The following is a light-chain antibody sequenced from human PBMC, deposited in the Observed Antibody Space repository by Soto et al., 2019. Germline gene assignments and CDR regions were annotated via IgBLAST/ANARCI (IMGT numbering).Light chain of an antibody. CDR1: QSIRSS. J-gene: IGKJ1*01. Sequence: DIQMTQSPSSLSAYVGDRVTITCRASQSIRSSLNWYQQKPGKAPNLLIYTTSNLESGVPSRFSGSGSGTDFTLTISRLQPGDFATYFCQQGYSRPRTFGQGTKVDIK. CDR2: TTS. V-gene: IGKV1-39*01. CDR3: QQGYSRPRT.